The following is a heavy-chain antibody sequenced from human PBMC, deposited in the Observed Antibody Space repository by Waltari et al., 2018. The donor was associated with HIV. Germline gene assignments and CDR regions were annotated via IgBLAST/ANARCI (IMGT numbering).Heavy chain of an antibody. D-gene: IGHD2-15*01. J-gene: IGHJ3*02. CDR2: INYSGST. CDR3: ARHEGYCSGGSCYPVVNAFDI. Sequence: QLQLQESGPALVEPSETMSPPCTVPGGSISSSSYYWGRLRPPPREGQKWIGSINYSGSTYYNPSLKSRVTISVDTSKNQFSLKLSSVTAADTAVYYCARHEGYCSGGSCYPVVNAFDIWGQGTMVTVSS. V-gene: IGHV4-39*01. CDR1: GGSISSSSYY.